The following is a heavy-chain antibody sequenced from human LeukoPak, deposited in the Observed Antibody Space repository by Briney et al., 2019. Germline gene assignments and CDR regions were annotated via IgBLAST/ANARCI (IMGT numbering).Heavy chain of an antibody. V-gene: IGHV3-30*02. CDR2: IRYDGSNK. Sequence: GGSLRLSCAASGLTFSSYGMHWVRQAPGKGLEWVAFIRYDGSNKYYADSVKGRFTISRDNSENTLYLQMNSLRREDTAVYYCAKDQGWSTPGFDCWGQGTLVTVSS. CDR1: GLTFSSYG. CDR3: AKDQGWSTPGFDC. J-gene: IGHJ4*02. D-gene: IGHD2-8*01.